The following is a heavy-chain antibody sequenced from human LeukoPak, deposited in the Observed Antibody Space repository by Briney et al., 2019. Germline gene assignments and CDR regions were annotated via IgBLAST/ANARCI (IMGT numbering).Heavy chain of an antibody. D-gene: IGHD5-24*01. CDR1: GGSISSGDYY. CDR3: ARPRERWLQSPRAFDI. J-gene: IGHJ3*02. Sequence: SSETLSLTCTVSGGSISSGDYYWSWIRQPPGKGLEWIGEINHSGSTNYNPSLKSRVTISVDTSKNQFSLKLSSVTAADTAVYYCARPRERWLQSPRAFDIWGQGTMVTVSS. V-gene: IGHV4-39*07. CDR2: INHSGST.